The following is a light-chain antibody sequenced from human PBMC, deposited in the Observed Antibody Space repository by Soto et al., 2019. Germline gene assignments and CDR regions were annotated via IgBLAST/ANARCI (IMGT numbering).Light chain of an antibody. CDR3: QEYGSSPLT. V-gene: IGKV3-20*01. J-gene: IGKJ4*01. CDR2: GAS. Sequence: EIVLTQSPGTLSLSLGERAALSCRASQSISTNYLAWYQQKPGQAPRLLISGASSRASGIPDRFSGSGSGTDFTLTISRLEPEDFAVYYCQEYGSSPLTFGGGTQVEIK. CDR1: QSISTNY.